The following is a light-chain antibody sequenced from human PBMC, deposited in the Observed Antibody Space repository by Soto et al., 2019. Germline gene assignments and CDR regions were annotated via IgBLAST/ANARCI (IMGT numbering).Light chain of an antibody. CDR3: ISYKSSSTYV. V-gene: IGLV2-14*01. Sequence: QSVLTQPASVSGSPGQSITISCTGTSSEVGGYNYVAWYQQHPGKAPKLMIYVVSNRPSGVSNRFSGSKSGNTASLTISGLQAEDEADYYCISYKSSSTYVFGTGTKVTVL. CDR1: SSEVGGYNY. J-gene: IGLJ1*01. CDR2: VVS.